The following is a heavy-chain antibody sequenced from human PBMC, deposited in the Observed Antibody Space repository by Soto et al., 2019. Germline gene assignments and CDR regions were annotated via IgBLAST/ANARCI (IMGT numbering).Heavy chain of an antibody. CDR3: ARFLRSGSHWSAFDI. D-gene: IGHD3-3*01. J-gene: IGHJ3*02. CDR1: GASISDYY. CDR2: ITNTWSP. V-gene: IGHV4-59*01. Sequence: QVQLQESGPGLVKPSETLSLTCTVSGASISDYYWSWIRQPPGEGLEWIGHITNTWSPTYSPSLKSRGTILVDKSKNQFSLNLSSVTAADTAVYFCARFLRSGSHWSAFDIWGQGTKVTVSS.